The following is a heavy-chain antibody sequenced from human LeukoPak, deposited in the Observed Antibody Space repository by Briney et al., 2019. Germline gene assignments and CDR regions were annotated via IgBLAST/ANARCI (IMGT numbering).Heavy chain of an antibody. J-gene: IGHJ4*02. V-gene: IGHV4-59*01. CDR1: GGSISSYY. CDR3: ARVKVDGYNIDY. Sequence: SETLSLTCTVSGGSISSYYWGWIRQPPGKGLEWIGYIYYSGSTNYNPSLKSRVTISVDTSKNQFSLKLSSVTAADTAVYYCARVKVDGYNIDYWGQGTLVTVSS. D-gene: IGHD5-24*01. CDR2: IYYSGST.